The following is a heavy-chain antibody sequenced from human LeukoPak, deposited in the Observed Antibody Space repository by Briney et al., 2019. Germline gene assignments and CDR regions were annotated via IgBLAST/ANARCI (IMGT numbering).Heavy chain of an antibody. CDR3: AKGGPNGPSGY. CDR2: ISGSGGSA. D-gene: IGHD1-26*01. Sequence: GGSLRLSCAASGFTFSSYAMSWVRQAPGKGLEWVSGISGSGGSAYYADSVKGRFTISRDNSKNTLYLQMNSLRADDTAVYYCAKGGPNGPSGYRGQGTLVTVSS. J-gene: IGHJ4*02. V-gene: IGHV3-23*01. CDR1: GFTFSSYA.